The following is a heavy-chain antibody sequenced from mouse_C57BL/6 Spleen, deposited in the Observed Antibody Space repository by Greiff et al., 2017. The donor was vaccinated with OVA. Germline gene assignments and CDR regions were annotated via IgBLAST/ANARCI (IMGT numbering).Heavy chain of an antibody. CDR2: ISDGGSYT. V-gene: IGHV5-4*01. Sequence: EVMLVESGGGLVKPGGSLKLSCAASGFTFSSYAMSWVRQTPEKRLEWVATISDGGSYTYYPDNVKGRFTISRDNAKNNLYLQMSHLKSEDTAMYYCARDQGTTVVAFYYYAMDYWGQGTSVTVSS. CDR1: GFTFSSYA. D-gene: IGHD1-1*01. J-gene: IGHJ4*01. CDR3: ARDQGTTVVAFYYYAMDY.